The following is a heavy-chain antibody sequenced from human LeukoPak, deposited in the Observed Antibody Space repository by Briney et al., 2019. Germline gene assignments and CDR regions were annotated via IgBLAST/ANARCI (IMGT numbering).Heavy chain of an antibody. CDR2: ISSSSNTI. V-gene: IGHV3-48*02. D-gene: IGHD3-22*01. J-gene: IGHJ4*02. CDR3: ARVRYYYDSSGSTIDY. Sequence: GGSLRLSCAASGFTFSSYSMNWVRQAPGKGLEWVSYISSSSNTIYYADSVKGRFTISRDNAKNSLYLQMNSLRDEDTAVYYCARVRYYYDSSGSTIDYWGQGTLVTVSS. CDR1: GFTFSSYS.